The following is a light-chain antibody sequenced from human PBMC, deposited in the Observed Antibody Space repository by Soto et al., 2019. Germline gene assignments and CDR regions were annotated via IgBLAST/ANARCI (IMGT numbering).Light chain of an antibody. CDR2: EVT. CDR3: SSYTTSSTVV. Sequence: QSVLTQPPSVSGSPGQSVTISCTGTSSDIGGYNRVSWYQQPPGTAPKLIIYEVTNRPSGVPDRFSGSKPGNTASLTISGLQAEDEADYYCSSYTTSSTVVFGGGTKLTVL. V-gene: IGLV2-18*02. CDR1: SSDIGGYNR. J-gene: IGLJ3*02.